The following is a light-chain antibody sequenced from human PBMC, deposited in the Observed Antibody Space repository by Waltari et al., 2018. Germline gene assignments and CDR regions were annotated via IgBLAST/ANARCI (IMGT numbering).Light chain of an antibody. Sequence: QSALTQTATVSGSPGQSITISCTGTSSDVGTYNLVSWYQQHPGQAPTLIIYDVNKPPSGVSNRFSGSKSGNTASLTISGLQAADEADYYCCSYAGSAISVFGGGTKLTVL. CDR3: CSYAGSAISV. CDR1: SSDVGTYNL. J-gene: IGLJ2*01. CDR2: DVN. V-gene: IGLV2-23*02.